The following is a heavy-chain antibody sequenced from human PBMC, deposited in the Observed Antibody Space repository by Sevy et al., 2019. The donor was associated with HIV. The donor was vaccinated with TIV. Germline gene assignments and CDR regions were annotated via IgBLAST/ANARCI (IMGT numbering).Heavy chain of an antibody. CDR2: ISSSSTI. J-gene: IGHJ4*02. D-gene: IGHD3-10*01. CDR3: ASPLPFYYGSGSEEFDY. CDR1: GLTFSTYS. Sequence: GGSLRLSCAASGLTFSTYSMNWVRQAPGKGLEWVSYISSSSTIYYADSVKGRFTISRDNAKNSLYLQMNSLRAEHTAVYYCASPLPFYYGSGSEEFDYWGRGTLVTVSS. V-gene: IGHV3-48*01.